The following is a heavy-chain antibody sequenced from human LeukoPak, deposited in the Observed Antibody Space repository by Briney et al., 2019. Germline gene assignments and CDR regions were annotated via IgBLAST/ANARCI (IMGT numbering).Heavy chain of an antibody. CDR2: IYTSGST. D-gene: IGHD3-9*01. CDR3: ARGSYDMPYGMDV. V-gene: IGHV4-61*02. CDR1: GGSISSGSYY. J-gene: IGHJ6*02. Sequence: SETLSLTCTVSGGSISSGSYYWSRIRQPAGKGLEWIGRIYTSGSTNYNPSLKSRVTISVDTSKNQFSLKLSSVTAADTAVYYRARGSYDMPYGMDVWGQGTTVTVSS.